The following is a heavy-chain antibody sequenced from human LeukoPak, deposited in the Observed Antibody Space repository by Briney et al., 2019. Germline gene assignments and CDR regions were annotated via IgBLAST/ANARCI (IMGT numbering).Heavy chain of an antibody. J-gene: IGHJ3*02. CDR1: GGSFSGYY. V-gene: IGHV4-34*01. D-gene: IGHD1-1*01. Sequence: PSETLSLTCAVYGGSFSGYYWSWIRQPPGKGLEWIGEINHSGSTNYNPSPKSRVTISVDTSKNQFSLKLSSVTAADTAVYYCARGDVHWYAFDIWGQGTMVTVSS. CDR2: INHSGST. CDR3: ARGDVHWYAFDI.